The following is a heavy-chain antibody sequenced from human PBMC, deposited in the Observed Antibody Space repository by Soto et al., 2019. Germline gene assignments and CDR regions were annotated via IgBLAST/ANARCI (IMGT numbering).Heavy chain of an antibody. CDR2: INHSGST. V-gene: IGHV4-34*01. D-gene: IGHD4-17*01. Sequence: SETLSLTCAVYGGSFNGYYWNWIRQPPGKGLEWIGEINHSGSTNYNPSLKSRVSISVDTSKNQISLRLSSVTAADTAVYYCASQRPTVTTFDYWGQGTLVTVSS. CDR1: GGSFNGYY. J-gene: IGHJ4*02. CDR3: ASQRPTVTTFDY.